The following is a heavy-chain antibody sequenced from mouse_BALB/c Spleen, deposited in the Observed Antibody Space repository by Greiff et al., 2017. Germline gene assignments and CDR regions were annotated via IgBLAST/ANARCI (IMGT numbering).Heavy chain of an antibody. Sequence: VQLKQSGPELVKPGASVKMSCKASGYTFTSYVMHWVKQKPGQGLEWIGYINPYNDGTKYNEKFKGKATLTSDKSSSTAYMELSSLTSEDSAVYYCARGVEGWLLSFAYWGQGTLVTVSA. CDR3: ARGVEGWLLSFAY. CDR2: INPYNDGT. J-gene: IGHJ3*01. D-gene: IGHD2-3*01. V-gene: IGHV1-14*01. CDR1: GYTFTSYV.